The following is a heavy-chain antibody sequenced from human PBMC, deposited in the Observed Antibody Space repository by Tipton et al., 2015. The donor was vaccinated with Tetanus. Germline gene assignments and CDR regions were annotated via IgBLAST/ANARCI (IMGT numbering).Heavy chain of an antibody. V-gene: IGHV3-23*01. Sequence: SLRLSCAASGFTFSSYPMHWVRQAPGKGLEWVSAIGDTEFVTYYADSLKGRFTISRDNSKNTLSLQMISLRAEDTAIYYCARGRERCRGTNCHRATDYWGQGTLVTVSS. CDR3: ARGRERCRGTNCHRATDY. CDR2: IGDTEFVT. J-gene: IGHJ4*02. CDR1: GFTFSSYP. D-gene: IGHD2-2*01.